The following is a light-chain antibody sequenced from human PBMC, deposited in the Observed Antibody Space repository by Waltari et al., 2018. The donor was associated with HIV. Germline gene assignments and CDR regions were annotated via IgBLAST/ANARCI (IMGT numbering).Light chain of an antibody. CDR1: QSVSRN. V-gene: IGKV3-15*01. CDR3: QQYNNWPPGPT. J-gene: IGKJ1*01. Sequence: EIVMTQSPATLSVSPGERATLSCRASQSVSRNLAWYQQKPGQAPRLLIYGASTRATGIPARFSGSGSGTEFTLTISSLQSEDFAVYYCQQYNNWPPGPTFGQGTKVEIK. CDR2: GAS.